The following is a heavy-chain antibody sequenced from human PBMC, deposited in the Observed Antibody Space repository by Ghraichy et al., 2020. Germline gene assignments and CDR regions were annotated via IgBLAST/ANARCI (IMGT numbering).Heavy chain of an antibody. CDR1: GFTFSSYA. CDR2: ISGRGDKT. V-gene: IGHV3-23*01. Sequence: LSLTCAVSGFTFSSYAMTWVRQAPGKGLEWVSLISGRGDKTYYADSVKGRFTISRDNSKNTLYLQMTSLRDEDTAIYYCAKSPFFYGSGSYFAYYYQFGMDVWCQGTTVTVAS. J-gene: IGHJ6*02. D-gene: IGHD3-10*01. CDR3: AKSPFFYGSGSYFAYYYQFGMDV.